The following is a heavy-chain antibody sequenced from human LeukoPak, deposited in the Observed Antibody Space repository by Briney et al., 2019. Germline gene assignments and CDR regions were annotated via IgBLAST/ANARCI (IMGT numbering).Heavy chain of an antibody. J-gene: IGHJ4*02. CDR1: GFTFDDYA. CDR2: ISYDGSNK. CDR3: AKTHYYDSSGVPGDY. D-gene: IGHD3-22*01. V-gene: IGHV3-30-3*02. Sequence: GGSLRLSCAASGFTFDDYAMHWVRQAPGKGLEWVAVISYDGSNKYYADSVKGRFTISRDNSKNTLYLQMSSLRAEDTAVYYCAKTHYYDSSGVPGDYWGQGTLVTVSS.